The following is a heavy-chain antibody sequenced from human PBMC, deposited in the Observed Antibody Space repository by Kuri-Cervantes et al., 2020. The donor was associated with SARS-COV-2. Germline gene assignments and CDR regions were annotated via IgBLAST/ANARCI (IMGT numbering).Heavy chain of an antibody. D-gene: IGHD2-21*01. Sequence: ESLKISCTVSGGSISSSSYYWGWIRQPPGKGLEWIGSIYYSGSTYYNPSLKSRVTISVDTSKNQFSLKLSSVTAADTAVYYCACGGPTWDVWGQGTTVTVSS. J-gene: IGHJ6*02. CDR2: IYYSGST. CDR3: ACGGPTWDV. V-gene: IGHV4-39*01. CDR1: GGSISSSSYY.